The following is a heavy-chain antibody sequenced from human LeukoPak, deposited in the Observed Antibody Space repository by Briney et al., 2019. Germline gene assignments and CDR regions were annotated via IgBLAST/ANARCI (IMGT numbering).Heavy chain of an antibody. CDR1: GGTFSSYA. CDR2: INPNSGDT. Sequence: ASAKVSCKASGGTFSSYAISWVRQAPGQGLEWMGWINPNSGDTNYAQKFQGRVTMTRDTSISTAYMELSSLRSDDAAVYYCARDATIRFGEQNWGQGTLVTVTS. V-gene: IGHV1-2*02. CDR3: ARDATIRFGEQN. D-gene: IGHD3-16*01. J-gene: IGHJ4*02.